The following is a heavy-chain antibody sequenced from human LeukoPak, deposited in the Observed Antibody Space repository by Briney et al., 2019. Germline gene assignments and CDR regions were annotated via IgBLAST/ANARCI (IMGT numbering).Heavy chain of an antibody. CDR3: ASLLGDKTIFDY. CDR2: IKRDGSGE. J-gene: IGHJ4*02. CDR1: GFIFSSRW. Sequence: PGGSLRLSCAASGFIFSSRWMSWVHQAPGKGLEWVANIKRDGSGEYYVDSVKGRFTISRDNAKNSLYLQMNSLRAEDTAVYYCASLLGDKTIFDYWGQGTLVTVSS. D-gene: IGHD1-26*01. V-gene: IGHV3-7*01.